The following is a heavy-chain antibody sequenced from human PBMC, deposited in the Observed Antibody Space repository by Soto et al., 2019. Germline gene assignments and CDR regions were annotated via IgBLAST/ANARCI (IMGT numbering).Heavy chain of an antibody. V-gene: IGHV2-5*02. D-gene: IGHD2-21*02. J-gene: IGHJ6*02. CDR2: IYWDDDK. CDR3: IQSRCGGDCLQSYASYYYYGMDV. CDR1: AFSLSTGGVG. Sequence: KPTQTLTLTCTFSAFSLSTGGVGVGWIRQPPGKALEWLALIYWDDDKRYSPSLRSRLTXXXXXXKNQVVLTMTNMDPVDTATYYCIQSRCGGDCLQSYASYYYYGMDVWDQGTTVTVSS.